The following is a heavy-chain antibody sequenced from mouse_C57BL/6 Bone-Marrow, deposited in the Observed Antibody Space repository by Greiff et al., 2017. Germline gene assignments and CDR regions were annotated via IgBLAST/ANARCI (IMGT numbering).Heavy chain of an antibody. V-gene: IGHV2-3*01. CDR2: VWGDGST. CDR1: GFSLTSYG. J-gene: IGHJ4*01. CDR3: AKQTGTRDYAMDY. D-gene: IGHD4-1*01. Sequence: VKLVESGPGLVAPSQSLSITCTVSGFSLTSYGVSWVRQPPGKGLEWLGVVWGDGSTDYHSAPISRLSISKDNSKSQVILKLNSLQTDDTATYYCAKQTGTRDYAMDYWGQGTSVTVSS.